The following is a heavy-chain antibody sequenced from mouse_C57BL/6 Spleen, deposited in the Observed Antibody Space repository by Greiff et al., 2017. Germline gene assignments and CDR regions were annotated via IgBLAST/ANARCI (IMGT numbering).Heavy chain of an antibody. CDR1: GYTFTDYY. CDR2: FNPYNGGT. Sequence: VQLQQSGPVLVKPGASVKMSCKASGYTFTDYYMNWVKQSHGKSLEWIGVFNPYNGGTSYNQKFKGKATLTVDKSSSTAYMELNSLTSEDSAVYYCARGLRGFAYWGQGTLVTVSA. J-gene: IGHJ3*01. D-gene: IGHD1-1*01. CDR3: ARGLRGFAY. V-gene: IGHV1-19*01.